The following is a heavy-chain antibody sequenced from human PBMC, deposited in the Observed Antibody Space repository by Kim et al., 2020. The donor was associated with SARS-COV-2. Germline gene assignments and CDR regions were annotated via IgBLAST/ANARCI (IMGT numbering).Heavy chain of an antibody. J-gene: IGHJ6*02. CDR2: IIPIFGTA. CDR3: ARVVPDPALGGYCRCGSCYGGVYYYYGMDV. V-gene: IGHV1-69*13. CDR1: GGTFSSYA. Sequence: SVKVSCKASGGTFSSYAISWVRQAPGQGLEWMGGIIPIFGTANYAQKFQGRVTITADESTSTAYMELSSLRSEDTAVYYCARVVPDPALGGYCRCGSCYGGVYYYYGMDVWGQGTTVTVSS. D-gene: IGHD2-15*01.